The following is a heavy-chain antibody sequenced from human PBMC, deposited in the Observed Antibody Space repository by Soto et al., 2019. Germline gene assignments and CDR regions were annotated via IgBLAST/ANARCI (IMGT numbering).Heavy chain of an antibody. CDR1: GLTSINHA. Sequence: EVQLLESGGALVQPGGSLRLPFPASGLTSINHAMTWVRQAPGKGRGGVSTISDSGSTYYADSVKGRFTISRDNSKNTLYLQMNSLRAEDTAVYYCARDPGGHYCTSTSCLYFFDHWGQGTLVIVSS. D-gene: IGHD2-2*01. CDR3: ARDPGGHYCTSTSCLYFFDH. CDR2: ISDSGST. V-gene: IGHV3-23*01. J-gene: IGHJ4*02.